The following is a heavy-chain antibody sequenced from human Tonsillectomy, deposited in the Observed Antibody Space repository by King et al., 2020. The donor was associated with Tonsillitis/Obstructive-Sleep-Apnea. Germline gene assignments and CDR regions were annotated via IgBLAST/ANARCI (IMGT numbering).Heavy chain of an antibody. V-gene: IGHV5-10-1*03. Sequence: DVQLVESGAEVKKPGESLKISCNGSGYSFTSYWISWVRQMPGKGLEWMGRIDPTDSYNNYSPSFQGHVTISADKSISTAYLQWSSLKASDTAMYYCARVDCSSASCYTENWFDLWGQGTLVTVSS. J-gene: IGHJ5*02. CDR1: GYSFTSYW. D-gene: IGHD2-2*02. CDR2: IDPTDSYN. CDR3: ARVDCSSASCYTENWFDL.